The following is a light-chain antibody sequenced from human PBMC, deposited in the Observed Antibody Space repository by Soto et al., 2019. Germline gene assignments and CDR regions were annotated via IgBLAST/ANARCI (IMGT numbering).Light chain of an antibody. CDR3: QQYCSSWT. CDR2: ATS. V-gene: IGKV3-20*01. CDR1: QSGSSRY. J-gene: IGKJ1*01. Sequence: EIVLTQSPGTLSLSPGERATLSCRASQSGSSRYLAWYQQKPGQAPRLLIYATSNRATGIPVRFSGSGSGTDFTLTITRLEPEDFAVYYCQQYCSSWTFGQGTKVEIK.